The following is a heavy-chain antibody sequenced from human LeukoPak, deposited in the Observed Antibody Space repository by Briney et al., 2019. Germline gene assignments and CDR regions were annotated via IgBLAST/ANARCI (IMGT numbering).Heavy chain of an antibody. D-gene: IGHD3-22*01. CDR2: IHYSGRT. CDR1: GGSISNSNYY. Sequence: SETLSPTCTVSGGSISNSNYYWGWIRQPPGKGLEWIGSIHYSGRTYYNSSLKSRVTISVDTSKNQFSLKLSSVTAAETAVYYCARRPVVVTFDYWGQGTLVTVSS. CDR3: ARRPVVVTFDY. V-gene: IGHV4-39*01. J-gene: IGHJ4*02.